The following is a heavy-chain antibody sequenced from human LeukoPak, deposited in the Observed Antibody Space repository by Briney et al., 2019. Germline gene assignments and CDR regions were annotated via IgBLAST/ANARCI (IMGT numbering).Heavy chain of an antibody. J-gene: IGHJ4*02. V-gene: IGHV3-11*01. D-gene: IGHD1-26*01. CDR2: ISSSGTTI. CDR3: ARRRDSGSLQHFDY. Sequence: PGGSLRLSCAASGFTFSDFYMSWIRQAPGKGLEWVSYISSSGTTIYYADSVKGRFTISRDNAKNSLYLQMNSLRAEDTAVYYCARRRDSGSLQHFDYWGQGTLVTVSS. CDR1: GFTFSDFY.